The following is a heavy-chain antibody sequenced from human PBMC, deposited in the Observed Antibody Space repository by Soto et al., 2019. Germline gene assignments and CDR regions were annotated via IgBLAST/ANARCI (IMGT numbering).Heavy chain of an antibody. CDR3: ARDWGRDGCFDY. D-gene: IGHD3-16*01. CDR2: IYYSGST. V-gene: IGHV4-31*03. J-gene: IGHJ4*02. CDR1: GGSISSGGYY. Sequence: QVQLQESGPGLVKPSQTLSLTCTVSGGSISSGGYYWSWIRQHPGKGLEWIGDIYYSGSTYYNPSLKSRVTISVDTSKNQFSLKLSAVTAADTAVYYCARDWGRDGCFDYWGQGTLVTVSS.